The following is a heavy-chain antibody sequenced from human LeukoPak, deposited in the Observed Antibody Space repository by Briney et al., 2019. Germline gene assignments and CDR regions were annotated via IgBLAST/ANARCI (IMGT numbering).Heavy chain of an antibody. Sequence: KSSETLSLTCAVYGGSFSGYYWNWIRQPPGKGLEWIGEIKHSVSTNYNPSLKSRVTISVDTSKNQFSLKLSAVTAADTAVYYCASSAAEYLYYFDYWGQGTLVTVSS. CDR2: IKHSVST. CDR1: GGSFSGYY. CDR3: ASSAAEYLYYFDY. V-gene: IGHV4-34*01. J-gene: IGHJ4*02. D-gene: IGHD6-13*01.